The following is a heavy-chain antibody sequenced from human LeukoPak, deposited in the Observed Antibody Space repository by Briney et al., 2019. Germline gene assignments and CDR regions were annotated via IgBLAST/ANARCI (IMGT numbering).Heavy chain of an antibody. CDR1: GYTFTNYC. Sequence: GASVKVSCKAAGYTFTNYCIHWVRQAPGQGLEWMGLINPSGTTTYAQIFQGRVIMTRDTSTSTMYMELSSLRSDDTAVYYCAKCRETGTTRWFDPWGQGTLVTVSS. CDR2: INPSGTT. CDR3: AKCRETGTTRWFDP. D-gene: IGHD1-7*01. V-gene: IGHV1-46*01. J-gene: IGHJ5*02.